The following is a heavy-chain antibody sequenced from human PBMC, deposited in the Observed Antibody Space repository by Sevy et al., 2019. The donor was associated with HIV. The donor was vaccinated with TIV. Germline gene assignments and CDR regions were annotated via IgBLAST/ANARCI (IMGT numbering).Heavy chain of an antibody. CDR1: GDSVSSNSAA. D-gene: IGHD5-18*01. J-gene: IGHJ4*02. CDR2: TYYRSKWYN. V-gene: IGHV6-1*01. Sequence: SQTLSLTCSISGDSVSSNSAAWNWIRQSPSRGLEWLGRTYYRSKWYNKYALSVRSRITINPDTSKNQFSLQLNSVTPEDTAVYFCARDTAYLFYYWGQGTLVTISS. CDR3: ARDTAYLFYY.